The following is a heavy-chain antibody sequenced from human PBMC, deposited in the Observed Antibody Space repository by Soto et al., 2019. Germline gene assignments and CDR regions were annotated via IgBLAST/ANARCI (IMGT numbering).Heavy chain of an antibody. CDR3: ARGAFARPLDY. Sequence: GASVKVSCKASGGTFSSYAISWVRQAPGQGLEWMGGIIPIFGTANYAQKFQGRVTITADKSTSTAYMELSSLRSEDTAVYYCARGAFARPLDYWGQGTLVTVSS. V-gene: IGHV1-69*06. J-gene: IGHJ4*02. CDR2: IIPIFGTA. D-gene: IGHD6-6*01. CDR1: GGTFSSYA.